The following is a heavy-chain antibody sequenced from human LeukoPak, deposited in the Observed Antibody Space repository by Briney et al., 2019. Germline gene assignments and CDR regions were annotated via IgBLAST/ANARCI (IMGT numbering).Heavy chain of an antibody. V-gene: IGHV3-33*01. D-gene: IGHD6-6*01. CDR2: IWYDGSNK. CDR3: ARTYSSSSLYYFDY. Sequence: GGSLRLSCATSGFTFRSHAMHWVRQSPGKGLEWVAQIWYDGSNKYYADSVKGRFSVSRDNSKNTLYLQMNSLRVEDTAVYYCARTYSSSSLYYFDYWGQGTLVTVSS. CDR1: GFTFRSHA. J-gene: IGHJ4*02.